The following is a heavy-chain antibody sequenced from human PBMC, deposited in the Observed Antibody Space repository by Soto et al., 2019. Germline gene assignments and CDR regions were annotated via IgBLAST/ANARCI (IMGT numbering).Heavy chain of an antibody. CDR3: ARPPGPLSDWYYFDS. CDR1: GYTLTANY. J-gene: IGHJ4*02. CDR2: INPSGST. D-gene: IGHD3-9*01. V-gene: IGHV1-2*02. Sequence: QVQLVQSGAELKKPGASLKVSCKASGYTLTANYLHRVRQAPGQGLEWMGRINPSGSTNYAQRFQGRVTMTWDASLNTAYLELSSLKSEDMAVYYCARPPGPLSDWYYFDSWGQGTLVTVSS.